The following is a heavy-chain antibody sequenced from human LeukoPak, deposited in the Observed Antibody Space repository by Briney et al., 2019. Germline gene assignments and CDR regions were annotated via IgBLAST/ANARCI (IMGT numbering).Heavy chain of an antibody. Sequence: ASETLSLTCTVSGGSISSGDYYWSWIRQPPGKGLEWIGYIYYSGSTYYNPSLKSRVTISVDTSKNQFSLKLSSVTAADTAVYYCARVPPLAVAGYHYFDYWGQGTLVTVSS. D-gene: IGHD6-19*01. CDR1: GGSISSGDYY. V-gene: IGHV4-30-4*01. CDR2: IYYSGST. J-gene: IGHJ4*02. CDR3: ARVPPLAVAGYHYFDY.